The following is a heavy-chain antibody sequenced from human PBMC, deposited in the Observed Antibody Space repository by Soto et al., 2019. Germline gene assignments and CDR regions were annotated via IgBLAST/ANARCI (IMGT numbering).Heavy chain of an antibody. V-gene: IGHV1-2*02. Sequence: QVRLVQSGAEMKKPGGSVKVSCKTSGFTFSDYFMHWVRQAPGQGLEWMGWINPKSAGTNYAQKFQGRITLTRDTSVNTVYLEVNSLTTNDTAVYFCARGGRIRVTHGYGDYWGQGTLVTVSS. J-gene: IGHJ4*02. CDR2: INPKSAGT. CDR3: ARGGRIRVTHGYGDY. CDR1: GFTFSDYF. D-gene: IGHD5-12*01.